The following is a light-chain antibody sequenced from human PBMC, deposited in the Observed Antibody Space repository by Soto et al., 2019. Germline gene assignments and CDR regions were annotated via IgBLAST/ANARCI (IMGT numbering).Light chain of an antibody. J-gene: IGLJ1*01. CDR1: SSDVGGYNY. Sequence: ALTQPPSASGSPGQSVTISCTGTSSDVGGYNYVSWYQQHPGKAPKLVIYEVSKRPSGVPDRFSGSKSGNTASLTVSGLQAEDEADYYCSSYAGSNNFDVFGTGTKVTVL. CDR3: SSYAGSNNFDV. V-gene: IGLV2-8*01. CDR2: EVS.